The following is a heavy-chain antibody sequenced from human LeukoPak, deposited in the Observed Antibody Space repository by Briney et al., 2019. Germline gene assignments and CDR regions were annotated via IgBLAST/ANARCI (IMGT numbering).Heavy chain of an antibody. J-gene: IGHJ4*02. Sequence: TSETLSLTCTVSGGSISSGDYYWSWIRQPPGKGLEWIGYIYYSGSTYYNPSLKSRVTISVDTSKNQFSLKLSSVTAADTAVYYCARGSIEAAGIGYFDYWGQGTLVTVSS. CDR2: IYYSGST. CDR1: GGSISSGDYY. CDR3: ARGSIEAAGIGYFDY. V-gene: IGHV4-30-4*08. D-gene: IGHD6-13*01.